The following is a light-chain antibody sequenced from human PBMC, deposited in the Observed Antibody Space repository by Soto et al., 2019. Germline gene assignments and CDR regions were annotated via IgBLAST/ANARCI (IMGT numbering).Light chain of an antibody. J-gene: IGLJ1*01. Sequence: QSALNQPASVSGSPGQSVTISCTATSSDVENYKLVSWYQQHPGKAPKLIIYEVSKRPSGVSNRFSGSKSANTASLIISGLQPEDEADSYCCSTVRGYVFGPGTKVTVL. CDR3: CSTVRGYV. CDR1: SSDVENYKL. V-gene: IGLV2-23*02. CDR2: EVS.